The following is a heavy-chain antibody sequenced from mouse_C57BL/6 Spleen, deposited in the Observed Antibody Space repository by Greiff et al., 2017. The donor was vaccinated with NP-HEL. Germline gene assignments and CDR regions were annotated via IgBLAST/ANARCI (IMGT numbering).Heavy chain of an antibody. J-gene: IGHJ4*01. CDR1: GYAFSSYW. V-gene: IGHV1-80*01. CDR2: IYPGDGDT. Sequence: VQLQQSGAELVKPGASVKISCKASGYAFSSYWMNWVKQRPGKGLEWIGQIYPGDGDTNYNGKFKGKATLTADKSSSTAYMQLSSLTSEDSAVYFCAREGTGSYAMDYWGQGTSVTVSS. CDR3: AREGTGSYAMDY. D-gene: IGHD4-1*01.